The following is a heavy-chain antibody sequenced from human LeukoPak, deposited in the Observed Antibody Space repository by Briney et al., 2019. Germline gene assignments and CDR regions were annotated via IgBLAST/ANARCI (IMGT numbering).Heavy chain of an antibody. Sequence: ASVKVSCKVSGYTLTELVMHWVRQTPVKGLEWMGGFDPEDGETTYVQKFQGRVTMTEDTSPDTAYMELSGLRSEDTAVYYCATDVRYNDGYKSFDIWGQGTMVTVSS. CDR2: FDPEDGET. D-gene: IGHD5-24*01. J-gene: IGHJ3*02. CDR1: GYTLTELV. V-gene: IGHV1-24*01. CDR3: ATDVRYNDGYKSFDI.